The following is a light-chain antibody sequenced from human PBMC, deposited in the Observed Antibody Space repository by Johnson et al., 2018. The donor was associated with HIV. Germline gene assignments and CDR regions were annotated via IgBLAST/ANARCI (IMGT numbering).Light chain of an antibody. CDR3: GTWDSSLSVPYV. CDR2: DNN. Sequence: QSMLTQPPSVSAAPGQKVTISCSGSSSNIGNNYVSWYQQLPGTAPKLLIYDNNKRPSGIPDRFSGSKSGTSATLGITGLKTGDEADYYCGTWDSSLSVPYVFGTGTKVTVL. V-gene: IGLV1-51*01. J-gene: IGLJ1*01. CDR1: SSNIGNNY.